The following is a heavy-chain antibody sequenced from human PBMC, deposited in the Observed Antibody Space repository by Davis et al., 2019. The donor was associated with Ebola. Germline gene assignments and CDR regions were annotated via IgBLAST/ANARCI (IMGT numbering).Heavy chain of an antibody. CDR1: GFTFSSYV. CDR2: ISYDGSRK. CDR3: ARELELLNAMKHYHYGMDV. V-gene: IGHV3-30-3*01. Sequence: GGSLRLSCAASGFTFSSYVMHWVRQAPGKGLEWVALISYDGSRKYYAESVKGRFTISRDNSKNTLYLQMNSLRGEDTAVYFCARELELLNAMKHYHYGMDVWGKGTTVTVSS. J-gene: IGHJ6*04. D-gene: IGHD1-26*01.